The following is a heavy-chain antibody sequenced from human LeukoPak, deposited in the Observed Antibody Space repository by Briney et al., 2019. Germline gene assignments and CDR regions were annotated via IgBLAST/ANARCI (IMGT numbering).Heavy chain of an antibody. J-gene: IGHJ4*02. CDR1: GYTFTDYY. Sequence: GASVKVPCKVSGYTFTDYYMHWVQQAPGKGLEWMGLVDPEDGETIYAEKFQGRVTITADTSTDTAYMELSSLRSEDTAVYYCVKSTSEWLRLGGYFDYWGQGTLVTVSS. CDR2: VDPEDGET. D-gene: IGHD5-12*01. V-gene: IGHV1-69-2*01. CDR3: VKSTSEWLRLGGYFDY.